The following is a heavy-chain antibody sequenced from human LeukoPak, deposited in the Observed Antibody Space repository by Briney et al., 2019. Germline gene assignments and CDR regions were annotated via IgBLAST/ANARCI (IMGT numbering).Heavy chain of an antibody. Sequence: ASVKASCKASGYTFTGYYMHWVRQAPGQGLEWMGWINPNSGGTNYAQKFQGRVTMTRDTSISTAYMELSSLRPEDTAVYYCARSECGGDCYADNYYYYYYMDVWGKGTTVTVSS. CDR1: GYTFTGYY. CDR2: INPNSGGT. D-gene: IGHD2-21*02. V-gene: IGHV1-2*02. J-gene: IGHJ6*03. CDR3: ARSECGGDCYADNYYYYYYMDV.